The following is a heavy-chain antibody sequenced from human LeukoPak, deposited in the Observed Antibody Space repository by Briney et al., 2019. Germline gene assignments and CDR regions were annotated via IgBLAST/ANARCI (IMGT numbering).Heavy chain of an antibody. J-gene: IGHJ6*04. CDR3: TRLDCSGGSCYDLGYGMDV. D-gene: IGHD2-15*01. V-gene: IGHV3-73*01. CDR1: GFTFSGSA. CDR2: IRSKANSYAT. Sequence: PGGSLKFSCAASGFTFSGSAMHWVRQASGKGLEWVGRIRSKANSYATAYAASVKGRFTISRDDSKNTAYLQMNSLKTEDTAVYYCTRLDCSGGSCYDLGYGMDVWGKGTTVTVSS.